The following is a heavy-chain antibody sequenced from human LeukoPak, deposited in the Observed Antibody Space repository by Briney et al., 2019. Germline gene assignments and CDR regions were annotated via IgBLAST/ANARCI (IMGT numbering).Heavy chain of an antibody. CDR1: GDSITSYY. Sequence: SETLSLTCAVSGDSITSYYWSWIRQPPGKGLEWIGYIYYSGSTSYNPSLKSRVTLSVDTSKNQFSLKLSSVTAADTAVYYRAREGTTGRNLNWFDSWGQGTLVTVSS. CDR3: AREGTTGRNLNWFDS. CDR2: IYYSGST. D-gene: IGHD1-1*01. V-gene: IGHV4-59*01. J-gene: IGHJ5*01.